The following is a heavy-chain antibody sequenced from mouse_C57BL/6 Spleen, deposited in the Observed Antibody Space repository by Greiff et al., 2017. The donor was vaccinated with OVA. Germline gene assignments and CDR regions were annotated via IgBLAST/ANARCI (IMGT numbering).Heavy chain of an antibody. CDR2: IYPGDGDT. D-gene: IGHD1-1*01. V-gene: IGHV1-82*01. Sequence: QVQLKQSGPELVKPGASVKISCKASGYAFSSSWMNWVKQRPGKGLEWIGRIYPGDGDTNYNGKFKGKATLTADKSSSTAYMQLSSLTSEDSAVYFCARGGKLRYYYAMDYWGQGTSVTVSS. CDR3: ARGGKLRYYYAMDY. CDR1: GYAFSSSW. J-gene: IGHJ4*01.